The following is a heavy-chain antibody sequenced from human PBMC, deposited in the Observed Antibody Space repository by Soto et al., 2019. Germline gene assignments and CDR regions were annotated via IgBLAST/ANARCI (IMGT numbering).Heavy chain of an antibody. CDR2: ISWNSGSI. J-gene: IGHJ4*02. CDR1: GFTFDDYA. Sequence: PGGSLRLSCAASGFTFDDYAMHWVRQAPGKGLEWVSGISWNSGSIGYADSVKGRFTISRDNSKNTLYLQMNSLRAEDTAVYYCAKLPIGPPPPSYGYWVQGTLVTVSA. D-gene: IGHD1-26*01. V-gene: IGHV3-9*01. CDR3: AKLPIGPPPPSYGY.